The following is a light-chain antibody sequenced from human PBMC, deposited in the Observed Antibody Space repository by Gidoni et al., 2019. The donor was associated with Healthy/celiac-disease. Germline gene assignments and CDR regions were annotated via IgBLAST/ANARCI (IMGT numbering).Light chain of an antibody. V-gene: IGKV2-28*01. Sequence: DIVMTQSPLSLPVTPGEPASISCRSSQSLLHSNGYNYLDWYLQKPGQSPQLLIYLGSNRASGVPDRFSGGGSGTDFTLKISRVEAEDVGVYYCMQALQIYTFGQGTKLEIK. J-gene: IGKJ2*01. CDR1: QSLLHSNGYNY. CDR2: LGS. CDR3: MQALQIYT.